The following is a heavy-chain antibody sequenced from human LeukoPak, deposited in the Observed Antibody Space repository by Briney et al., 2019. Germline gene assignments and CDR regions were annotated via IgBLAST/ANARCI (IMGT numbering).Heavy chain of an antibody. Sequence: PGGSLRLSCTASGFTFRNYGMHWVRQAPGKGLQWVAVIAHDETYEDYADSVMGRFTISRDNSKNTVYLQMNSLKAEDTAAYYCARDATLREEEANWFDRWGQGTLVIVSS. CDR2: IAHDETYE. CDR3: ARDATLREEEANWFDR. D-gene: IGHD4-11*01. CDR1: GFTFRNYG. V-gene: IGHV3-33*01. J-gene: IGHJ5*02.